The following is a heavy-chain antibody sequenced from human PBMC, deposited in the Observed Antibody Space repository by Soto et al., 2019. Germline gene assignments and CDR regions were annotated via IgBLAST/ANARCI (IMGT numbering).Heavy chain of an antibody. J-gene: IGHJ6*03. CDR2: ISAYNGNT. V-gene: IGHV1-18*01. CDR1: GYSFTNYG. CDR3: ARDRGVAPPVAGNTHYYYYMDV. D-gene: IGHD6-19*01. Sequence: QDQLVQSGVEVKKPGASVKVSCKASGYSFTNYGITWVRQAPGQGFEWMGWISAYNGNTNSAQKFQGRVTMTTDASTSTAYLELRSLRSDDTAVYYCARDRGVAPPVAGNTHYYYYMDVWGKGTTVTVSS.